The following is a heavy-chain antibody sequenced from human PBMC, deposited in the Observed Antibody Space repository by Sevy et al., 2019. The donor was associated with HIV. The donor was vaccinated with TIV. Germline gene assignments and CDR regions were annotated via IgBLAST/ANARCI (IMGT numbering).Heavy chain of an antibody. D-gene: IGHD6-13*01. CDR1: GASVSYGNYY. Sequence: SETLSLTCTVSGASVSYGNYYWTWIRQPPGKGLEWIGYISYIGSTNYNPSLKSRVTISIDTAKNQLSLGLNSVTATDTAVYYCVRDRIAAAGGYFDYWGQGALVTVSS. CDR2: ISYIGST. V-gene: IGHV4-61*01. CDR3: VRDRIAAAGGYFDY. J-gene: IGHJ4*02.